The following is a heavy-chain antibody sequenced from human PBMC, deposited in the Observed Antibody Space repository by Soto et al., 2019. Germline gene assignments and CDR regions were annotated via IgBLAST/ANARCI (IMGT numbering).Heavy chain of an antibody. J-gene: IGHJ5*02. CDR1: GGSISSYY. D-gene: IGHD3-22*01. CDR3: ARVCYYDSSGYPPWGRWFDP. CDR2: IYYSGST. Sequence: QVQLQESGPGLVKPSETLSLTCTVSGGSISSYYWSWIRQPPGKGLEWIGYIYYSGSTNYHPSLKSRVTISVDTSKNQFSLKLSSVTAADTAVYYCARVCYYDSSGYPPWGRWFDPWGQGTLVTVSS. V-gene: IGHV4-59*01.